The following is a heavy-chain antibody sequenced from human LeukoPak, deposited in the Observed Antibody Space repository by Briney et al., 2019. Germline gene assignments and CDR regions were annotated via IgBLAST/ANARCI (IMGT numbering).Heavy chain of an antibody. CDR2: LRGDGEK. V-gene: IGHV3-23*01. CDR3: AKASWGSYADAVW. D-gene: IGHD3-16*01. CDR1: GFAFSMYA. J-gene: IGHJ4*02. Sequence: GGSLRLSCAASGFAFSMYAMSWVRQTPARGLEWVSGLRGDGEKFYEVSVKSRFTLSRDDSRNTVYFQLNNLRVEDTAIYYCAKASWGSYADAVWWGQGTLVTVSS.